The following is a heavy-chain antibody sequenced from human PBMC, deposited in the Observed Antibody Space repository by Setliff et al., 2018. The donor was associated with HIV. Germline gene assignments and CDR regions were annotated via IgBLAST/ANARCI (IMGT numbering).Heavy chain of an antibody. CDR2: LNQSGGS. Sequence: SETLSLTCAVYGGSLSGSYWTWMRQSPGKGLEWIGELNQSGGSNYNPSLQTRVTISVDASKNQFSLKLRSLTDADTAVYYCAREGSSRVSVKGFYYYYYMDVWGKGTTVTVS. J-gene: IGHJ6*03. D-gene: IGHD6-6*01. CDR1: GGSLSGSY. V-gene: IGHV4-34*01. CDR3: AREGSSRVSVKGFYYYYYMDV.